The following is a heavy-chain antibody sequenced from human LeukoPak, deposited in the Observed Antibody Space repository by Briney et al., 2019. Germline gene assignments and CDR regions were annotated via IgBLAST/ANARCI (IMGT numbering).Heavy chain of an antibody. CDR1: GGSISSYY. V-gene: IGHV4-59*08. D-gene: IGHD3-3*01. Sequence: PSETLSLTCTVSGGSISSYYWSWIRQPPGKGLEWIGYIYYSGSTNYNPSLKSRVTISVDTSKNQFSLKLSSVTAADTAVYYCARANFWSGYRPDYWGQGTLVTVSS. CDR3: ARANFWSGYRPDY. CDR2: IYYSGST. J-gene: IGHJ4*02.